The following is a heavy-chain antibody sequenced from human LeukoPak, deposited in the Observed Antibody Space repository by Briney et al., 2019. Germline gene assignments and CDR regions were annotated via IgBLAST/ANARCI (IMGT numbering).Heavy chain of an antibody. CDR1: GFTFSSSW. D-gene: IGHD3-10*01. CDR2: INSDGSST. Sequence: PGGSLRLSCAASGFTFSSSWMHWVRQAPGKGLVWVSRINSDGSSTSYADSVKGRFTISRDNAKNTLYLQMNSLNPEDTAVYYCSRGYYSQSDYWGQGTLTAVSS. J-gene: IGHJ4*02. V-gene: IGHV3-74*01. CDR3: SRGYYSQSDY.